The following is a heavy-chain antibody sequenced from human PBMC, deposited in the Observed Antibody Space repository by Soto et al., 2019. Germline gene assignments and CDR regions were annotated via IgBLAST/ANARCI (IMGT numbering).Heavy chain of an antibody. CDR1: GFTFNTYG. CDR2: INSDGSST. CDR3: ARDLLYYYYGMDV. Sequence: GGSLRLSCAASGFTFNTYGMNWVRQAPGKGLVWVSRINSDGSSTSYADSVKGRFTISRDNAKNTLYLQMNSLRAEDTAVYYCARDLLYYYYGMDVWGQGTTVTVSS. J-gene: IGHJ6*02. V-gene: IGHV3-74*01.